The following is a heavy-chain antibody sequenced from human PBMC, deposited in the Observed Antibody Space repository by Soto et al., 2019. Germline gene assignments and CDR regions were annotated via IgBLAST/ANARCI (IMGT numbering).Heavy chain of an antibody. J-gene: IGHJ6*02. V-gene: IGHV1-2*06. CDR3: AREGRHYYYYGMDV. Sequence: ASVKVSCKASGYIFTDYYMHWVRQAPGQELGWMGRINPNSGGTNYAQKVQGRVTMTRDTSISTAYMELSSLRSEDTAVYYCAREGRHYYYYGMDVWGQGTTVTVSS. CDR1: GYIFTDYY. CDR2: INPNSGGT.